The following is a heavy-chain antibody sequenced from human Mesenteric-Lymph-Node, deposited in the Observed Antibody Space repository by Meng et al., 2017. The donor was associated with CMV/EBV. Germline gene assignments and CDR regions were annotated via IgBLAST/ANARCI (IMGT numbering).Heavy chain of an antibody. CDR2: ISSSSSYI. D-gene: IGHD2-15*01. V-gene: IGHV3-21*01. Sequence: GGSLRLSCAASGFTFSSYNMNWVRQAPGKGLEWVSSISSSSSYIYYADSVKGRFTISRDNAKNSVYLQMNSLRAEDTAVYYCTRDIAPAWGYYGMDAWGQGTTVTVSS. CDR1: GFTFSSYN. J-gene: IGHJ6*02. CDR3: TRDIAPAWGYYGMDA.